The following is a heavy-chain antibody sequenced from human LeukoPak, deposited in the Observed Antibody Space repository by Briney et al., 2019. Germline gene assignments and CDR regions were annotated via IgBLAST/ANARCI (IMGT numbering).Heavy chain of an antibody. D-gene: IGHD1-26*01. V-gene: IGHV4-59*01. CDR1: GGSISTYY. Sequence: SETLSLTCTVSGGSISTYYWSWVRQPPGKGLEWIGYIYYSGSTNYNPSLKSRVTISVDTSKNQFSLKLSSVTAADTAVYYCARGGSGSSDYWGQGTLVTVSS. CDR2: IYYSGST. CDR3: ARGGSGSSDY. J-gene: IGHJ4*02.